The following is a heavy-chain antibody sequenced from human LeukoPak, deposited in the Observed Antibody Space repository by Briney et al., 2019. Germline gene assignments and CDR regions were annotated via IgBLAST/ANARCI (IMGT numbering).Heavy chain of an antibody. D-gene: IGHD3-10*01. J-gene: IGHJ5*02. CDR3: AKNYNVDVSWFDP. Sequence: GGSLRLSCAASGFTFSTYGMSWVRQAPGKGLEWVSTISGSGDSTYYADSVKGRFTISRDNSKNTLYLQMNSLRAEDTAVYYCAKNYNVDVSWFDPWGQGTTVTISS. V-gene: IGHV3-23*01. CDR1: GFTFSTYG. CDR2: ISGSGDST.